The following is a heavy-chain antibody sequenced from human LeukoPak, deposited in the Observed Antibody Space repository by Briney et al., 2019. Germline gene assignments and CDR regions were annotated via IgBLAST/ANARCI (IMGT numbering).Heavy chain of an antibody. V-gene: IGHV4-4*02. J-gene: IGHJ3*02. D-gene: IGHD3-10*01. Sequence: SGTLSLTCTVSGGSLSSSTWWNWVRQPPGKGLEWIGQIYHSGTTNYNPSLKSRVSISVDESKNQFSLKLSSVTAADTAVYYCARAVPDYYGSGSYAFDIWGQGTMVTVSS. CDR3: ARAVPDYYGSGSYAFDI. CDR2: IYHSGTT. CDR1: GGSLSSSTW.